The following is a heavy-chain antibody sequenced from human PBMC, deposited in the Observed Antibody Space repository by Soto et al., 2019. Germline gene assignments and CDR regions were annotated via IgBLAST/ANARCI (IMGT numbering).Heavy chain of an antibody. D-gene: IGHD4-4*01. J-gene: IGHJ4*02. CDR1: GCTFSSYA. Sequence: SVKVSCKASGCTFSSYAISWVRQAPGQGLEWMGGIIPIFGTANYAQKFQGRVTITADKSTSTAYMELSSLRSEDTAVYYCARRKLRRYSHASTYKYYFDYWGQGTLVTVSS. V-gene: IGHV1-69*06. CDR3: ARRKLRRYSHASTYKYYFDY. CDR2: IIPIFGTA.